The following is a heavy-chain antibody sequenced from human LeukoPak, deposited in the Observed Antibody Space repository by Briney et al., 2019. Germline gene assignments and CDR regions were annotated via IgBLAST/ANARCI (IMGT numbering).Heavy chain of an antibody. V-gene: IGHV4-59*08. CDR2: IYYSGST. CDR3: ARHFGLSATAADYFDY. CDR1: GGSLSSYH. D-gene: IGHD6-25*01. Sequence: SETLSLTCTASGGSLSSYHWSWIRQPPGKGLEWLGYIYYSGSTNYNPSLKSRVTISVDTSKNQFSLKLSSVTAADTAVYYCARHFGLSATAADYFDYWGQGTLVTVSS. J-gene: IGHJ4*02.